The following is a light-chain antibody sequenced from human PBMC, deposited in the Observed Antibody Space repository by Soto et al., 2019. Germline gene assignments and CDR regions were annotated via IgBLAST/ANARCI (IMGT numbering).Light chain of an antibody. CDR2: GAS. CDR3: QQYGSSGT. J-gene: IGKJ1*01. V-gene: IGKV3-15*01. CDR1: QTIGND. Sequence: EIVMTQSPATLSMSPGERATLSCRASQTIGNDLAWYQQKPGQAPRLLIYGASTRATGIPARFSGSGSGTDFTLTISRLEPEDFAVYYCQQYGSSGTFGQGTKVDIK.